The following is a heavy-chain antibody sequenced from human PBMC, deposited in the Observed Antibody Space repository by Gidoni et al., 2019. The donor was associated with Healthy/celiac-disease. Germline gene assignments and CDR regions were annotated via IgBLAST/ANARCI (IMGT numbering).Heavy chain of an antibody. D-gene: IGHD1-26*01. V-gene: IGHV3-23*01. CDR1: GFTFSSDA. Sequence: EGQLWESGGGLERPGGALRLACGATGFTFSSDAMSWVRQAPGKGLEWVSAISGSGGSTYYADSVKGRFTISRDNSKNTLYLQMNSLRAEDTAVYYCANLVGATPRWGQGTLVTVSS. J-gene: IGHJ4*02. CDR3: ANLVGATPR. CDR2: ISGSGGST.